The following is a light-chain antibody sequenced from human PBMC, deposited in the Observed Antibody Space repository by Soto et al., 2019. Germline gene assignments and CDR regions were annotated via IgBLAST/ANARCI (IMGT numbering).Light chain of an antibody. CDR2: DVS. CDR1: SSDVGNYNY. Sequence: SVLTQPASVSGSPGQSITISCTGTSSDVGNYNYVSWHQHHPGKAPKLMINDVSNRPSGVSSRFSGSKSGNTASLTISGLQAADEADYYCSSYTRSDTYVFGTGTQVTVL. V-gene: IGLV2-14*03. J-gene: IGLJ1*01. CDR3: SSYTRSDTYV.